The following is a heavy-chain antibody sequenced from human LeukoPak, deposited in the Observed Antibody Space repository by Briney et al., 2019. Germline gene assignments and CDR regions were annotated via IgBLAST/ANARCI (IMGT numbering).Heavy chain of an antibody. V-gene: IGHV5-51*01. CDR3: ARIGTPALSYFNYYYYMDV. J-gene: IGHJ6*03. D-gene: IGHD2-21*01. Sequence: GESLKISCKGSGYSFTNYWIGWVRQMPGKGLEWMGIIYPGDSDTRYSPSFQGQVTISADKSISTAYLQWSSLKASDTAMYYCARIGTPALSYFNYYYYMDVWGKGTTVTISS. CDR2: IYPGDSDT. CDR1: GYSFTNYW.